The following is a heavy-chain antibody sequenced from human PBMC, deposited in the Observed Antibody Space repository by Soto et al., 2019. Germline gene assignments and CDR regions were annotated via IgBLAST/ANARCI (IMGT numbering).Heavy chain of an antibody. CDR2: ISAYNGNT. D-gene: IGHD5-12*01. J-gene: IGHJ4*02. Sequence: ASVKVSCKASGYTFTSYGISWVRQAPGQGLEWMGWISAYNGNTNYAQKFQGWVTMTRDTSISTAYMELSRLRSDDTAVYYCARDLGGDGYNYFDYWGQGTLVTVSS. CDR1: GYTFTSYG. CDR3: ARDLGGDGYNYFDY. V-gene: IGHV1-18*01.